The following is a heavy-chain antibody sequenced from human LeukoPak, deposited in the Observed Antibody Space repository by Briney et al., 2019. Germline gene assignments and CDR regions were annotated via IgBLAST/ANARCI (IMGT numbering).Heavy chain of an antibody. D-gene: IGHD5/OR15-5a*01. CDR1: GGTFSSYA. J-gene: IGHJ6*03. CDR2: IIPIFGTA. CDR3: ARSVSRYYYMDV. Sequence: VASVKVSCKASGGTFSSYAMGWVRQAPGQGLEWMGRIIPIFGTANYAQKFQGRVTITTDESTSTAYMELSSLRSEDTAVYYCARSVSRYYYMDVWGKGTTVTVSS. V-gene: IGHV1-69*05.